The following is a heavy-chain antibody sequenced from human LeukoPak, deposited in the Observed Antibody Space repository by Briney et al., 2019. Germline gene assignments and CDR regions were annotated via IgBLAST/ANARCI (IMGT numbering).Heavy chain of an antibody. CDR3: ATSAPTLTTGTHPLDDAFDI. V-gene: IGHV4-4*07. CDR1: GCSISRYY. CDR2: IYATGRT. Sequence: SETLSLTCTVSGCSISRYYWSWIRQPAGKGLEWIGRIYATGRTNYNPSLKSRLTMSLDTSKNQFSLNLTSVTAADTAVYYCATSAPTLTTGTHPLDDAFDIWGQGTMVTVSS. J-gene: IGHJ3*02. D-gene: IGHD4-11*01.